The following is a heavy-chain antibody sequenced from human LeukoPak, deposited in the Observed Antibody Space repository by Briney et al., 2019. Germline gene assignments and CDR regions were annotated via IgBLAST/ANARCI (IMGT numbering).Heavy chain of an antibody. CDR2: IGRSGISI. CDR1: GFRFSDYE. J-gene: IGHJ4*02. Sequence: GGSLRLSCVAPGFRFSDYEMNWVRQAPGKGLEWVSYIGRSGISIYYADSVKGRFTISRDNAKNSLYLQMNSLRVEDTAFYYCGRVSPFDFWGQGILVTVSS. CDR3: GRVSPFDF. V-gene: IGHV3-48*03.